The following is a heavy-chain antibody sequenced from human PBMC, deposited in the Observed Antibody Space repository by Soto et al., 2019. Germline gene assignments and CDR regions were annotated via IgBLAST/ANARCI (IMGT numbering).Heavy chain of an antibody. CDR1: GDSMSRYY. CDR3: AMDQSGAADI. J-gene: IGHJ3*02. Sequence: QVQLQESGPGLVEPSETLSLTCTVSGDSMSRYYWNWIRKPAGKGLEWIGRISATGRTSYMSSLKSRITLSVDTSKNQFSLNLKFVTAADTAVYFCAMDQSGAADIWGQVTMVTVS. D-gene: IGHD7-27*01. CDR2: ISATGRT. V-gene: IGHV4-4*07.